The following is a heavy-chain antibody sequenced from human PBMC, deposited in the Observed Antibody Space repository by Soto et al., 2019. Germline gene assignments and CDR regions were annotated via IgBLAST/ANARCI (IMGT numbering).Heavy chain of an antibody. CDR1: GYTFTSYA. CDR3: ARTSGYYFYNY. Sequence: QVQLVQSGAEVKKPGASVKVSCKTSGYTFTSYAMHWVRQAPGQRLEWMGWINAGNGNTKYSQKFQGRVTITRDTSASTAYMELGSLRSEDTAVYYCARTSGYYFYNYWGQGTLVTVSS. J-gene: IGHJ4*02. D-gene: IGHD3-22*01. CDR2: INAGNGNT. V-gene: IGHV1-3*01.